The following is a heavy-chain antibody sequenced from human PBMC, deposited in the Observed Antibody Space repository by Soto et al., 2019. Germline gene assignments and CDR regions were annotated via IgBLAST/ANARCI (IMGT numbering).Heavy chain of an antibody. Sequence: QIQLVQSGAGVKKPGASVKVSCKASGYTFTGFPIHWVRQAPGQRLEWMGWINAGSGKAESAQKFQGRVTINRDTSASTVYMELNSLRPEDTAVYYCARVEMVGFDYWGQGTLVTVSS. CDR2: INAGSGKA. CDR1: GYTFTGFP. CDR3: ARVEMVGFDY. J-gene: IGHJ4*02. D-gene: IGHD2-15*01. V-gene: IGHV1-3*01.